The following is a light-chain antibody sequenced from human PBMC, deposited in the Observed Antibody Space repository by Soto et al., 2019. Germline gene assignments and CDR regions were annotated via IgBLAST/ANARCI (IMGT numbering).Light chain of an antibody. CDR2: EGS. Sequence: QSVLTQPASVSGSPGQSITISCTGTSSDVGSYNLVSWYQHHPGKTPKLMIYEGSRRPSGVSNRFSASKSGNTASPTISGLQAEDEAEYYCCSYETSSTYVFGSGTKVTVL. V-gene: IGLV2-23*01. J-gene: IGLJ1*01. CDR3: CSYETSSTYV. CDR1: SSDVGSYNL.